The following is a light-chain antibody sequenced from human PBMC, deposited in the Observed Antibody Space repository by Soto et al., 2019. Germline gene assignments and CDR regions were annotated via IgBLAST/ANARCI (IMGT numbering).Light chain of an antibody. CDR1: RSDVGKYNA. V-gene: IGLV2-23*02. CDR3: SSYTGCEPVI. CDR2: EVN. J-gene: IGLJ2*01. Sequence: QSVLTQPASVSGSPGQSITISCTGTRSDVGKYNAVSWYQQYPGKAPKLIIFEVNKWPSGASHRFSGSKSGDTASLTISGHQTDDDADYFCSSYTGCEPVIFGGGTKLTVL.